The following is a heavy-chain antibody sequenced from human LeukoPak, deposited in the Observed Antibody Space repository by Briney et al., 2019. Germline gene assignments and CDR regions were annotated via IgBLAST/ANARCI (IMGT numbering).Heavy chain of an antibody. CDR3: ARDRVAAAGLFDY. D-gene: IGHD6-13*01. Sequence: GGSLRLSCAASGFTFSSYGMHWVRQAPGKGLEWVAVIWYDGSNKYYADSVKGRFTISRDNSKNTLYLQMNSLRAEDTAVYYCARDRVAAAGLFDYWGQGTTVTVSS. J-gene: IGHJ4*03. CDR1: GFTFSSYG. CDR2: IWYDGSNK. V-gene: IGHV3-33*01.